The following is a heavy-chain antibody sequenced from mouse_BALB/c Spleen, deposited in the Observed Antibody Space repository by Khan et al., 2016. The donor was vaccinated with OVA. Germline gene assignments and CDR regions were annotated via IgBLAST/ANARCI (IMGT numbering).Heavy chain of an antibody. D-gene: IGHD2-10*01. J-gene: IGHJ4*01. CDR3: ARPPYFAYVLDD. CDR1: GHTFTKFG. Sequence: QIQLVQSGPELKKPGETVKISCKASGHTFTKFGMNWVKQAPGKGLTWMGWINTYTGEPTYADDFNGRFAFSLETYTTTAYLLINNLKNEETAIYFCARPPYFAYVLDDWGQGTSVTVSS. CDR2: INTYTGEP. V-gene: IGHV9-3-1*01.